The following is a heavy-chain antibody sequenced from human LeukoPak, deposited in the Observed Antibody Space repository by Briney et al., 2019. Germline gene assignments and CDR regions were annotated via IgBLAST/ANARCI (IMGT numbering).Heavy chain of an antibody. V-gene: IGHV3-48*03. D-gene: IGHD3-10*01. Sequence: GGSLRLSCAASGFTFSSYEMNWVRQAPGKGLEWVSFINSSGSTIYYADSVKGRFTISRDNAKNSLYLQMNSLRAEDTAVYYCARDYYGSGSYYPTFDYWGQGTLVTVSS. J-gene: IGHJ4*02. CDR3: ARDYYGSGSYYPTFDY. CDR2: INSSGSTI. CDR1: GFTFSSYE.